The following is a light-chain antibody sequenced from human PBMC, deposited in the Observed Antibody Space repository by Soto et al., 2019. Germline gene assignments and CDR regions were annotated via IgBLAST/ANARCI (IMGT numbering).Light chain of an antibody. CDR3: QQYNTYPWT. Sequence: DIQMTQSPSTLSASEGDRVTISCRASQSVSIWLAWYQQKPGKAPRLRIYEASNLESWVPSRFSGSGSRTEFTLTITSLQPEDAATYYCQQYNTYPWTFGQGTKVDIK. J-gene: IGKJ1*01. CDR1: QSVSIW. V-gene: IGKV1-5*01. CDR2: EAS.